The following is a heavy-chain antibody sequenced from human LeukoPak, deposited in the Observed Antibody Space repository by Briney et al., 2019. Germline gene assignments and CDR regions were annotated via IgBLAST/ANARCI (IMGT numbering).Heavy chain of an antibody. CDR1: GGSISSYY. J-gene: IGHJ3*02. Sequence: KTSETLSLTYTVSGGSISSYYWSWIRQPPGKGLEWIGYIYYSGSTNYNPSLKSRVTISVDTSKNQFSLKLSSVTAADTAVYYCARAYFSPDCTNGVCWAFDIWGQGTMVTVSS. D-gene: IGHD2-8*01. CDR2: IYYSGST. V-gene: IGHV4-59*01. CDR3: ARAYFSPDCTNGVCWAFDI.